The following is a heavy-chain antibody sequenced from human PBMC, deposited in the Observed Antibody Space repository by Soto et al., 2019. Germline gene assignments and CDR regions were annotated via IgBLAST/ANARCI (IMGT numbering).Heavy chain of an antibody. D-gene: IGHD3-22*01. Sequence: EQLLESGGDLVQPGGSLRLSCVGSGFSFRTYAMAWVRQAPGRGLEGVAGISSNGDTVYYADSVKGRFTISRDNSKNTLNLQMESLRGDDTAVYFCAKDPNSSAFYFYMDVWGKGTTVTVSS. J-gene: IGHJ6*03. CDR2: ISSNGDTV. CDR1: GFSFRTYA. V-gene: IGHV3-23*01. CDR3: AKDPNSSAFYFYMDV.